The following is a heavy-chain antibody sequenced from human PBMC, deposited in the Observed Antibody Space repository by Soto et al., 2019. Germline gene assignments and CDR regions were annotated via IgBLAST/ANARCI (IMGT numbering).Heavy chain of an antibody. J-gene: IGHJ5*02. CDR1: GFSLSDVTLG. D-gene: IGHD2-2*01. Sequence: QVTLKESGPVLVKPTETLTLTCTVSGFSLSDVTLGVSWIRQSPGKALEWLAHIFSNGEKSYRASLKSRLTISXDXAXSXXGLTMTTMDPVDTATYYCARINFGMPAAIIRWFDPWGQGTLVAVSS. CDR2: IFSNGEK. V-gene: IGHV2-26*01. CDR3: ARINFGMPAAIIRWFDP.